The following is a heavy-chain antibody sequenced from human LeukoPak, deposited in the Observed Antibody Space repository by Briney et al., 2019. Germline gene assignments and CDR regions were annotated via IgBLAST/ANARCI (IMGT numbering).Heavy chain of an antibody. CDR2: INYSGST. CDR1: GGFISGYY. CDR3: ARGWGYFDY. D-gene: IGHD6-19*01. V-gene: IGHV4-59*08. Sequence: SETLSLTCTVSGGFISGYYCSWIRQPPGKGREWIGYINYSGSTTYNPSLKSRVTMSIDTSKNQFSLDLNSVTAADTAVYYCARGWGYFDYWGQGTLVTVSS. J-gene: IGHJ4*02.